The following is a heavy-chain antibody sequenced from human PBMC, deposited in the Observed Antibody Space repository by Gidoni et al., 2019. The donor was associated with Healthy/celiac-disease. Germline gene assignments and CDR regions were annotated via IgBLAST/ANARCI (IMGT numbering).Heavy chain of an antibody. J-gene: IGHJ2*01. CDR2: INWNGGST. D-gene: IGHD4-17*01. Sequence: EVQLVESGGGVVRPGGSLRLSCAASGFTFDYYGMSWVRHAPGKGLEWVSGINWNGGSTGYADSVKGRFTISRDNAKNSLYLQMNSLRAEDTALYYCARVYGDYVDWYFDLWGRGTLVTVSS. CDR3: ARVYGDYVDWYFDL. V-gene: IGHV3-20*04. CDR1: GFTFDYYG.